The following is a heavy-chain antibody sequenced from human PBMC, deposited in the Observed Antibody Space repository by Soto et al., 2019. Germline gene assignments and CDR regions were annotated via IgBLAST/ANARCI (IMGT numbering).Heavy chain of an antibody. V-gene: IGHV4-30-4*01. D-gene: IGHD2-15*01. CDR1: GDSIHSGDYY. CDR2: SFYSGIT. Sequence: QVQLQESGPRLVKPLQTLSLTCTVSGDSIHSGDYYWSWIRQPTGRGLEWVGYSFYSGITDYNPSTKGRTTIPMATSRNQFSLRWNSVAAAARAGCCFAGWSGVGVAGMDVWGQGTTVSVSS. J-gene: IGHJ6*02. CDR3: AGWSGVGVAGMDV.